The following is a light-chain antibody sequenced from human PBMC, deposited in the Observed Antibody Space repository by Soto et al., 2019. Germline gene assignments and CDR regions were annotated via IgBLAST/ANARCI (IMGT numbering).Light chain of an antibody. CDR1: QGISSF. CDR2: AAS. Sequence: IDSTQSSCSMSSSVGASSTITWMAIQGISSFLAWYQQKPGKDPKILIYAASTLQSGVKSRFSGSGSGTDFTLTIRSMQPEDFATYFCKPLNSYQIPFGTGTRVEIK. CDR3: KPLNSYQIP. V-gene: IGKV1-9*01. J-gene: IGKJ5*01.